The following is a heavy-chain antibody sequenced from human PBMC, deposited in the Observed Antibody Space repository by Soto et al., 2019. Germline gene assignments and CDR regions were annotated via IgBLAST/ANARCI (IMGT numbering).Heavy chain of an antibody. CDR1: GGSISSYY. D-gene: IGHD3-22*01. V-gene: IGHV4-59*01. CDR3: ARVRAYYYDSSGYPYYFDY. CDR2: IYYSGST. Sequence: SETLSLTCTVSGGSISSYYWSWIRQPPGKGLEWIGYIYYSGSTNYNPSLKSRVTISVDTSKNQFSLKLSSVTAADTAVYYCARVRAYYYDSSGYPYYFDYWGQGTLVTVSS. J-gene: IGHJ4*02.